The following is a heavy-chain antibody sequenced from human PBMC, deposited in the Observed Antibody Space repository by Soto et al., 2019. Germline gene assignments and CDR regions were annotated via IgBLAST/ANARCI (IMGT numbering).Heavy chain of an antibody. D-gene: IGHD2-2*01. CDR2: MNPNSGNT. Sequence: ASVKVSCKASGYTFTSYDINWVRQATGQGLEWMGWMNPNSGNTGYAQKFQGRVTMTRNTSISKAYMELSSLRSEDTAVYYCARGRRYCSSTSCSGRWFDPWGQGTLVTVSS. V-gene: IGHV1-8*01. J-gene: IGHJ5*02. CDR3: ARGRRYCSSTSCSGRWFDP. CDR1: GYTFTSYD.